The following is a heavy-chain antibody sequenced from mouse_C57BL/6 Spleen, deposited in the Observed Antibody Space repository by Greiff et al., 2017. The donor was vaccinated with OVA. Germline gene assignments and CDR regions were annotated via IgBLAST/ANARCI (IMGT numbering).Heavy chain of an antibody. Sequence: EVKLMESGGGLVKPGGSLKLSCAASGFTFSSYAMSWVRQTPEKRLEWVATISDGGSYTYYPDNVKGRFTISRDNAKNNLYLQMSHLKSEDTAMYYCARYRGYGSSYGGFAYWGQGTLVTVSA. J-gene: IGHJ3*01. D-gene: IGHD1-1*01. CDR3: ARYRGYGSSYGGFAY. V-gene: IGHV5-4*03. CDR1: GFTFSSYA. CDR2: ISDGGSYT.